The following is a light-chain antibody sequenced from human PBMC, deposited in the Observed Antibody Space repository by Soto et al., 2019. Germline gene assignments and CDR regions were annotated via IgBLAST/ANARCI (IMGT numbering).Light chain of an antibody. CDR1: SSDVGGYNY. V-gene: IGLV2-8*01. CDR3: EAWDDNLNGVV. J-gene: IGLJ2*01. CDR2: EVN. Sequence: SVLTQPPSASGSPGQSVAISCTGTSSDVGGYNYVSWYQQHPGKAPKLMIYEVNKRPSGVPDRFSGSKSGTSASLAISALQSEDEADYYCEAWDDNLNGVVFGGGTKVTVL.